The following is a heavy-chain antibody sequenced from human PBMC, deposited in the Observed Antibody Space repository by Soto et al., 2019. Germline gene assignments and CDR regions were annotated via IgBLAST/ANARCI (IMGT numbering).Heavy chain of an antibody. CDR1: GYSFTRYW. Sequence: GESLKISCKGSGYSFTRYWIGWVRQMPGKGLEWMGIIYPGDSDTRYSPSFQGQVTISADKSISTAYLQWSSLKASDTAMYYCARSSGPPALYYYYYGMDVWGQGTTVTVSS. V-gene: IGHV5-51*01. J-gene: IGHJ6*02. CDR3: ARSSGPPALYYYYYGMDV. D-gene: IGHD3-10*01. CDR2: IYPGDSDT.